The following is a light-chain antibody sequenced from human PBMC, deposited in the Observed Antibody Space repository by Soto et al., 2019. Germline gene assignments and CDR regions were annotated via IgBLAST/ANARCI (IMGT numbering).Light chain of an antibody. Sequence: QSVLTQVPSASGTPGQWVTISCFGGNSNIGTNAVNWYRHFPGTAPSLLIFANTKRPSGVPARFSASKSGTSASLAISGLQFEDEAHYYCASWDDSLKGLVFGGGTQLTVL. V-gene: IGLV1-44*01. J-gene: IGLJ7*01. CDR3: ASWDDSLKGLV. CDR2: ANT. CDR1: NSNIGTNA.